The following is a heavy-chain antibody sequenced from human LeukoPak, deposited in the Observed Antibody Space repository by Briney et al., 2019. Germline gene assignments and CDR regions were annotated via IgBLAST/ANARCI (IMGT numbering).Heavy chain of an antibody. CDR1: GFTFSNYA. D-gene: IGHD5/OR15-5a*01. CDR2: ISGPAGSW. Sequence: GGSLRLSCAASGFTFSNYAMSWVRQAPGKGLEWVSAISGPAGSWDYADAVKGRFTISRDNSKNTLFLQMNSLSPEDTAIYYCAKKVGLVSAPLYYFDVWGQGTLVTVSS. J-gene: IGHJ4*02. V-gene: IGHV3-23*01. CDR3: AKKVGLVSAPLYYFDV.